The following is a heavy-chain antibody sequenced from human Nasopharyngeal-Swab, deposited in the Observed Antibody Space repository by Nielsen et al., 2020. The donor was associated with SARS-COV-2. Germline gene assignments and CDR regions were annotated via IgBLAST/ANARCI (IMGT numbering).Heavy chain of an antibody. CDR1: GYTFTGYY. CDR2: INPNSGGT. J-gene: IGHJ6*02. D-gene: IGHD3-10*01. CDR3: ARSITMVQGVPKPSYGMDV. Sequence: ASVKVSCKASGYTFTGYYMHWVRQAPGQGLEWMGRINPNSGGTNYAQKFQGRVTMTRDTSISTAYMELSRLRSDDTAVYYCARSITMVQGVPKPSYGMDVWGQGTTVTVSS. V-gene: IGHV1-2*06.